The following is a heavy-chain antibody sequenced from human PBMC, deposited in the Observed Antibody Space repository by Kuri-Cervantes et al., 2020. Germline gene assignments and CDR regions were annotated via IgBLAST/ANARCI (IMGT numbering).Heavy chain of an antibody. CDR1: GFTFSSYC. CDR3: AKDTRSGYKAFDY. V-gene: IGHV3-48*04. J-gene: IGHJ4*02. D-gene: IGHD3-22*01. Sequence: GESLKISCAASGFTFSSYCMSWVRQAPGKGLEWISYITTSSSTIYYADSVKGRFTISRDNAKNSLYLQMNSLRAEDTAVYYCAKDTRSGYKAFDYWGQGTLVTVSS. CDR2: ITTSSSTI.